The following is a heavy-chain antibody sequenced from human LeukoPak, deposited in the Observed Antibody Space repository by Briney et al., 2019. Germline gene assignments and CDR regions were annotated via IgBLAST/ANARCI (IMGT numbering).Heavy chain of an antibody. J-gene: IGHJ5*02. CDR2: IYYSGST. CDR3: ASCSGGSCYSTT. CDR1: GSSISGGDYY. D-gene: IGHD2-15*01. Sequence: PSETLSLTCTVSGSSISGGDYYWSWIRQPPGKGLEWIGYIYYSGSTYYNPSLKSRVTISVDTSKNQFSLKLSSVTAADTAVYYCASCSGGSCYSTTWGQGTLVTVSS. V-gene: IGHV4-30-4*01.